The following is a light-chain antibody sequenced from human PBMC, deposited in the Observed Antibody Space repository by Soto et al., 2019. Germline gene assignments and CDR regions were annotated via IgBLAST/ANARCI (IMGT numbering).Light chain of an antibody. CDR3: GTWDSRLSSGV. V-gene: IGLV1-51*01. CDR2: DNN. Sequence: QSVLTQPPSASGTPGQGVTISCSGSSANIGSNYVYWYQQLPGTAPKLLIYDNNKRPSGIPDRFSGSKSGTSATRGITGLQTGDEADYYCGTWDSRLSSGVLXTRTKLTV. J-gene: IGLJ1*01. CDR1: SANIGSNY.